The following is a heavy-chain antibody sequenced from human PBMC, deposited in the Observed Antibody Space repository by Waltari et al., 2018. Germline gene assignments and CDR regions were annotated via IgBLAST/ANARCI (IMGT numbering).Heavy chain of an antibody. CDR1: GGTFSSYA. D-gene: IGHD3-16*01. Sequence: KKPGSSVKVSCKASGGTFSSYAISWVRQAPGQGLEWMGGIIPIFGTANYAQKFQGRVTITADESTSTAYMELSSLRSEDTAVYYCARVPGDVYNYVDYYYYGMDVWGQGTTVTVSS. V-gene: IGHV1-69*01. CDR3: ARVPGDVYNYVDYYYYGMDV. CDR2: IIPIFGTA. J-gene: IGHJ6*02.